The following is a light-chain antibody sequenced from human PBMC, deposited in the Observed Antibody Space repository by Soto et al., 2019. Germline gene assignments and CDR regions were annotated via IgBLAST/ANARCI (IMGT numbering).Light chain of an antibody. Sequence: EIVLTQSPGTLSLSPGERATLSCRASQSVSSSYLAWYQQKPGQAPRLLIYGASSRATGIPDRYSGSGSGTELAITISRLEPEDFALYYCQQYGSSPRFIFGHGTKVDIK. CDR1: QSVSSSY. CDR2: GAS. CDR3: QQYGSSPRFI. V-gene: IGKV3-20*01. J-gene: IGKJ3*01.